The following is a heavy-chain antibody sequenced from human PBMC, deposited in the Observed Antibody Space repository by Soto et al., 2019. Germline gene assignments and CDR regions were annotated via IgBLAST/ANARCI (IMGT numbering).Heavy chain of an antibody. Sequence: GESLKISCKGSGYSFTSYWIALVRQMPGKGLECMVIIYPGDSDTRYSPSFEGQVTISADQSINTAYLPWSNLKASDSAMYYFASPFDTSGWYDHWGQGTLVTVSS. CDR1: GYSFTSYW. D-gene: IGHD6-19*01. CDR2: IYPGDSDT. V-gene: IGHV5-51*01. J-gene: IGHJ5*02. CDR3: ASPFDTSGWYDH.